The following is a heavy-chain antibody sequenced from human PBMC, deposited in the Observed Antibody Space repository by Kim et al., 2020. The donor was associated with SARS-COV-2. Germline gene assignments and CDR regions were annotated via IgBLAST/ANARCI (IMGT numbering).Heavy chain of an antibody. CDR2: IIPIFGTA. D-gene: IGHD5-18*01. CDR1: GGTFSSYA. V-gene: IGHV1-69*13. J-gene: IGHJ6*02. Sequence: SVKVSCKASGGTFSSYAISWVRQAPGQGLEWMGGIIPIFGTANYAQKFQGRVTITADESTSTAYMELSSLRSEDTAVYYCARITAMAPYYYYGMDVWGQGTTVTVSS. CDR3: ARITAMAPYYYYGMDV.